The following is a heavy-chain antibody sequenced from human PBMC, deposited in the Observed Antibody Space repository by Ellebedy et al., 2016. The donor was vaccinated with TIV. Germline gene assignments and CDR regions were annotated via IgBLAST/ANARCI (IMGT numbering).Heavy chain of an antibody. CDR1: GFTFSSYW. D-gene: IGHD6-13*01. CDR2: IKHDGGEK. J-gene: IGHJ4*02. CDR3: VRAIAAAGSA. Sequence: GESLKISXVGSGFTFSSYWMSWVRQAPGKGLEWVANIKHDGGEKYYVDSVKGRFTISRDNAKNSVCLQMNSLRAEDTAVYYCVRAIAAAGSAWGQGTLVTVSS. V-gene: IGHV3-7*01.